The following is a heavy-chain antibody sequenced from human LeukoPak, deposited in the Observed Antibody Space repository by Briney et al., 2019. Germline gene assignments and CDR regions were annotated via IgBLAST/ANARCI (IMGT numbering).Heavy chain of an antibody. CDR3: ARAPTYYDIPV. V-gene: IGHV3-48*03. D-gene: IGHD3-9*01. Sequence: PGGSLRLSCAASGFTFSTYEMNWVRQAPGKGLEWVSYISVGGSTRYYADSVKGRFTISRDNAKNSLYLQMNSLRAEDTAVYYCARAPTYYDIPVWGKGTTVTISS. CDR1: GFTFSTYE. CDR2: ISVGGSTR. J-gene: IGHJ6*04.